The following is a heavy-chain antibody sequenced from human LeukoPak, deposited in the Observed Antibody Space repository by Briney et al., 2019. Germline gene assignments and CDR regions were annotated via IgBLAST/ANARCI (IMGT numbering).Heavy chain of an antibody. CDR1: GGSISSYY. Sequence: SETLSLTCTVSGGSISSYYWSWIRQPPGKGLEWIGYIYYSGSTNYNPSLKSRVTISVDTSKNQFSLKLSSVTAADTAVYHCAREAMYSYGNNFDYWGQGTLVTVSS. J-gene: IGHJ4*02. CDR3: AREAMYSYGNNFDY. D-gene: IGHD5-18*01. V-gene: IGHV4-59*01. CDR2: IYYSGST.